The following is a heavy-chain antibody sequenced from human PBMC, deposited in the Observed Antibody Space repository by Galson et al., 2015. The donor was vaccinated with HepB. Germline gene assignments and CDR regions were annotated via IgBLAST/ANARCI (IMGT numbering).Heavy chain of an antibody. J-gene: IGHJ4*02. CDR2: IRYDGSNK. CDR1: GFTFSSYG. D-gene: IGHD6-19*01. CDR3: AKQIMAGLGGYR. V-gene: IGHV3-30*02. Sequence: SLRLSCAASGFTFSSYGMHWVRQAPGKGLEWVAFIRYDGSNKYYADSVKGRFTISRDNSKNTLYLQMNSLRAEDTAVYYCAKQIMAGLGGYRWGQGTLVTVSS.